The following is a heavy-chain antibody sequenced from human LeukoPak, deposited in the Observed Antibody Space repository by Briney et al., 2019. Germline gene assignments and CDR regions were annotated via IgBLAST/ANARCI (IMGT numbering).Heavy chain of an antibody. CDR1: GFTFSDYY. CDR2: VSGSASTI. CDR3: ARDSGPVDF. V-gene: IGHV3-11*01. Sequence: GGSLRLSCAASGFTFSDYYMNWIRQAPGKGLEWVSYVSGSASTIYYADSVKGRFTISRDNAKNSLYLQMNSLRAEDTAVYYCARDSGPVDFWGQGTLVTVSS. D-gene: IGHD3-10*01. J-gene: IGHJ4*02.